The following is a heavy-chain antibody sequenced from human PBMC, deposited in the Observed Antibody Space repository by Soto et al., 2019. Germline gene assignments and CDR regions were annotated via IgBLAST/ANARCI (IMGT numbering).Heavy chain of an antibody. Sequence: SETLSLTCTVSGGSISSGGYYWSWIRQHPGKGLEWIGYIYYSGSTYYNPSLKSRVTISVDTSKNQFSLKLSSVTAEDTALYYCAKDRPRRTSGYFFDCWGQGTPVTVSS. D-gene: IGHD1-1*01. J-gene: IGHJ4*02. CDR1: GGSISSGGYY. CDR3: AKDRPRRTSGYFFDC. V-gene: IGHV4-31*03. CDR2: IYYSGST.